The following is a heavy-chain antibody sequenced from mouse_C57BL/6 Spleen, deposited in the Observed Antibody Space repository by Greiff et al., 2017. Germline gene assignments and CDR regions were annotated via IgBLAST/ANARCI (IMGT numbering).Heavy chain of an antibody. CDR2: IHPNSGST. CDR3: ARSFYDGYYAMDY. Sequence: QVQLQQPGAELVKPGASVKLSCKASGYTFTSYWMHWVKQRPGQGLEWIGMIHPNSGSTNYNEKFKSKATLTVDKSSSTAYMQLSSLTSEDSAVYYCARSFYDGYYAMDYWGQGTSVTVSS. J-gene: IGHJ4*01. D-gene: IGHD2-3*01. CDR1: GYTFTSYW. V-gene: IGHV1-64*01.